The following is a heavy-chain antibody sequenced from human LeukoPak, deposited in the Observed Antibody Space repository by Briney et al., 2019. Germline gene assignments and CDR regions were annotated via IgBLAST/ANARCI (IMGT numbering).Heavy chain of an antibody. CDR1: GFTFSSYA. D-gene: IGHD1-26*01. V-gene: IGHV3-30*02. CDR3: AQWSRYFDY. Sequence: GGSLRLSCAASGFTFSSYAMHWVRQAPHKGLEWVTFIRYDGSNKYYADSVEGRFTISRDNSKNTLYLQMNSLRAEDTALYFCAQWSRYFDYWGQGTLVTVSS. J-gene: IGHJ4*02. CDR2: IRYDGSNK.